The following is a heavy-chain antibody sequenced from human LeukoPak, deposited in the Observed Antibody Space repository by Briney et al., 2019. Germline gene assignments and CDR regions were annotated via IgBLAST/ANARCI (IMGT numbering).Heavy chain of an antibody. J-gene: IGHJ4*02. V-gene: IGHV4-4*02. Sequence: PSETLSLTCAVSGGSISSSNWWSWVRQPPGKGLEWIGEIYHSGSTNYNPSLKSRVTISVDTSKNQFSLKLSSVTAADTAVYYCARNMVRGALDYWGQGTLVTVSS. CDR2: IYHSGST. CDR3: ARNMVRGALDY. CDR1: GGSISSSNW. D-gene: IGHD3-10*01.